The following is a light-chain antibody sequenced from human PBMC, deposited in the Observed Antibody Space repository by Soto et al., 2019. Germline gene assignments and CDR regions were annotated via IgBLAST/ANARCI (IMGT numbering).Light chain of an antibody. J-gene: IGKJ4*01. Sequence: EIVLTHSPGTLSFSPVERVTLSCRASQSVDINLAWYQQRAGQAPRLLIYDASNRATGIPARFSGSGSGTDFTLTISSLQPEDVATYYCQKYNIAPVTFGGGTKVDIK. V-gene: IGKV3D-15*01. CDR1: QSVDIN. CDR2: DAS. CDR3: QKYNIAPVT.